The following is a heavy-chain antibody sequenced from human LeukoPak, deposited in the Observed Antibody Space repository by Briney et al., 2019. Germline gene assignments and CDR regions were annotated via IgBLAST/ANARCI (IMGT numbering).Heavy chain of an antibody. V-gene: IGHV3-7*01. J-gene: IGHJ4*02. CDR3: ASTKRPPYGDYYSDY. D-gene: IGHD4-17*01. Sequence: AGGSLRLSCAASGFTFSNYWMSWVRQAPGKGLEWVANIQQDGSEKYYVDSVKGRFTISRDNARNSLYLQMNSLRAEDTAVYYCASTKRPPYGDYYSDYWGQGTLVTVSS. CDR2: IQQDGSEK. CDR1: GFTFSNYW.